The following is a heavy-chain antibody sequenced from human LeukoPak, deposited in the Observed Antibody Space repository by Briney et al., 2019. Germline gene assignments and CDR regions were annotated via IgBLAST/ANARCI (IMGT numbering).Heavy chain of an antibody. D-gene: IGHD6-19*01. V-gene: IGHV1-18*01. CDR2: ISAYNGNT. CDR1: GYTFTSYG. CDR3: ARDSSGWYGNWDY. Sequence: GASVKVSCKASGYTFTSYGISWVRQAPGQGLEWMGWISAYNGNTNYAQKLQGRVTMTTDTSTSTDYMELRSLRSDDTAVYYCARDSSGWYGNWDYWGQGTLVTVSS. J-gene: IGHJ4*02.